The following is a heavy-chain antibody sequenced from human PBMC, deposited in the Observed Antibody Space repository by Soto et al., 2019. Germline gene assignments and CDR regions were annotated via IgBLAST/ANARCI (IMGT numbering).Heavy chain of an antibody. D-gene: IGHD3-3*01. CDR1: GFTFDDYT. V-gene: IGHV3-43*01. CDR2: VSWEGITT. J-gene: IGHJ4*02. CDR3: AKDPGENDFSRGYFDY. Sequence: GGSLRLSCAASGFTFDDYTMHWVRQAPGRGLEWVSLVSWEGITTYYADSVKGRFTISRDNSKNSLLLEMPSLRSEDTAFYYCAKDPGENDFSRGYFDYWGQGTLVTVSS.